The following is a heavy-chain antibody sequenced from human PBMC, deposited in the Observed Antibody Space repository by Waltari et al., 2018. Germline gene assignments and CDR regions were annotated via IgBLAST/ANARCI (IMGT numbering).Heavy chain of an antibody. V-gene: IGHV4-59*01. CDR3: ATQTRRYYDILTGYSQTYYYYGMDV. CDR2: NYYSGST. J-gene: IGHJ6*02. CDR1: GGSISSYY. Sequence: QVQLQESGPGLVKPSETLSLTCTVSGGSISSYYWSWIRQPPGKGLEWIGYNYYSGSTNYNPSLKSRVTISVDTSKNQFARKLSSVPGADTAVYYCATQTRRYYDILTGYSQTYYYYGMDVWGQGTTVTVAS. D-gene: IGHD3-9*01.